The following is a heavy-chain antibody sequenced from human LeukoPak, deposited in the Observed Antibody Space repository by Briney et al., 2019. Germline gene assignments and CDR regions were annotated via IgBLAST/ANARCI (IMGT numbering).Heavy chain of an antibody. CDR3: AKGSSHLDTAMANAFDI. Sequence: GGSLRLSCAASRFTFSSYGMHWVRQAPGKGLEWVAVISYDGSNKYYADSVKGRFTISRDNSKNTLYMQMNSLRAEDTAVYYCAKGSSHLDTAMANAFDIWGQGTMVTVSS. D-gene: IGHD5-18*01. V-gene: IGHV3-30*18. CDR1: RFTFSSYG. CDR2: ISYDGSNK. J-gene: IGHJ3*02.